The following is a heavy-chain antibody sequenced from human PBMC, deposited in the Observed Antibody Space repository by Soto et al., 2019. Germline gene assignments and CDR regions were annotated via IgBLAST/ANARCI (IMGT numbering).Heavy chain of an antibody. CDR3: ARGRTRIAVAGTGWFDP. Sequence: QVQLVQSGAEVKKPGASVKVSCKASGYTFTSYAMHWVRQAPGQRLEWMGWINAGNGNTKYSQKFQGRVTITRDTSASTAYMELSSLRSEDTAVYYCARGRTRIAVAGTGWFDPWGQGTLVTVSS. CDR1: GYTFTSYA. D-gene: IGHD6-19*01. V-gene: IGHV1-3*01. J-gene: IGHJ5*02. CDR2: INAGNGNT.